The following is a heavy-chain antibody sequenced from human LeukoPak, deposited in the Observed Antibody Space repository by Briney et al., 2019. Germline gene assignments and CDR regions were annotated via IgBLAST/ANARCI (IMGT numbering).Heavy chain of an antibody. V-gene: IGHV4-34*01. CDR2: INHSGST. J-gene: IGHJ4*02. D-gene: IGHD2-2*02. Sequence: PSETLSLTCAVYGGSFSGYYWSWIRQPPEKGLEWIGEINHSGSTNYNPSLKSRVTIPVDTSKNQFSLMLSSVTAADTAVYYCARSTALDCSSTSCYTADYWGQGTLVTVSS. CDR3: ARSTALDCSSTSCYTADY. CDR1: GGSFSGYY.